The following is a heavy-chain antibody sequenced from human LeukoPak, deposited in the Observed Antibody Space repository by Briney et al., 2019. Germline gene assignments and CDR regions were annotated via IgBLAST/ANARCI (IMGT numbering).Heavy chain of an antibody. CDR1: GYKFNVYD. J-gene: IGHJ3*01. Sequence: GASVKVSCKTSGYKFNVYDLLWVRQAPGHGLDYVGWISTYTGRANYAQKFQGRVSIITDTSTSTAYLELTNLTSSDTDLYYCARADGTNSGTNAFDVWGLGTMVTVAS. CDR3: ARADGTNSGTNAFDV. V-gene: IGHV1-18*01. D-gene: IGHD4-23*01. CDR2: ISTYTGRA.